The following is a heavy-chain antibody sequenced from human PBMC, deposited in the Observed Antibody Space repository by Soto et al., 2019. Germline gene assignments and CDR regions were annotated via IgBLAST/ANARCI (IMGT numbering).Heavy chain of an antibody. D-gene: IGHD3-22*01. CDR2: INHSGST. CDR3: ASIERTGSGYPYYFDY. J-gene: IGHJ4*02. CDR1: GGSFSGYY. V-gene: IGHV4-34*01. Sequence: QVQLQQWGAGLLKPSETLSLTCAVYGGSFSGYYWSWIRQPPGKGLEWIGEINHSGSTNYNPSLKSRVTISVDTSQNQFSLKLSSVTAADTAVYYCASIERTGSGYPYYFDYWGQGTLVTVSS.